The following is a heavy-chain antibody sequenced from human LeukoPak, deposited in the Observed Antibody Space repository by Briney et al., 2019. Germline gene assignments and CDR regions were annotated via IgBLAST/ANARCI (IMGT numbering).Heavy chain of an antibody. J-gene: IGHJ6*03. CDR1: GYSFTSYW. CDR2: IYPGDSDT. D-gene: IGHD3-3*01. V-gene: IGHV5-51*01. Sequence: GESLNISCKGSGYSFTSYWIGWVRQMRGKGLEWMGIIYPGDSDTRYSPSFQGQVTISADKSISTAYLQWSSLKASDTAMYYCARLTQYDFWSGYYAYMDVWGKGTTVTVSS. CDR3: ARLTQYDFWSGYYAYMDV.